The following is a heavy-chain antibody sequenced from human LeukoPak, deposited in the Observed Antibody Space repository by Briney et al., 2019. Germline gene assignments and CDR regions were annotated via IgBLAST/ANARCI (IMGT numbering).Heavy chain of an antibody. CDR2: IYHSGST. J-gene: IGHJ4*02. CDR1: GGSISSSNW. CDR3: ASLMVSGTYSFWDY. V-gene: IGHV4-4*02. Sequence: SSETLSLTCAVSGGSISSSNWWSWVRQPPGKGLEWIGEIYHSGSTDYNPSLKNRVSISVDTSRNQFSLKLTSLTAADTAVYYCASLMVSGTYSFWDYWGQGTLVTVSS. D-gene: IGHD3-10*01.